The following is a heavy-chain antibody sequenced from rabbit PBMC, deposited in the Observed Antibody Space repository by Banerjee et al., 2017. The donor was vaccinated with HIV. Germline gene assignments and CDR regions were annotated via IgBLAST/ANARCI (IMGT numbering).Heavy chain of an antibody. CDR3: ARDYGGNDFDFDL. D-gene: IGHD4-2*01. CDR1: GFDFSSSYW. J-gene: IGHJ4*01. V-gene: IGHV1S40*01. Sequence: QSLEESGGGLVQPGGSLKLSCKASGFDFSSSYWMTWVRQAPGKGLEWIGCILTGDGSTYYASWAKGRFTISKTSSTTVTLQMTSLTAADTATYFCARDYGGNDFDFDLWGQGTLVTVS. CDR2: ILTGDGST.